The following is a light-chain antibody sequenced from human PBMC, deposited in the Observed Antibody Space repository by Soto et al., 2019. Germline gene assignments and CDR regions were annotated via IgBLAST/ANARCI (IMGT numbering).Light chain of an antibody. J-gene: IGLJ2*01. V-gene: IGLV7-43*01. CDR3: LLYYGGQMGV. CDR2: STN. Sequence: QAVVTQEPSLTVSPGGTVTLTCASSTGAVTSGYYPNWFQQKPGQAPRAPIYSTNTKYSWTPGRFSGSLLGGKAALTLSGVQTEDEAEYYCLLYYGGQMGVFGGGTKLTVL. CDR1: TGAVTSGYY.